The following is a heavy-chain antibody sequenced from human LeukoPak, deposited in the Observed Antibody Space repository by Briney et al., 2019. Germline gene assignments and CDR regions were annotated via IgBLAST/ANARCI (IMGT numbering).Heavy chain of an antibody. D-gene: IGHD1-26*01. J-gene: IGHJ4*02. V-gene: IGHV3-23*01. Sequence: GGPLRLFCAVSGFTFSTYAMIGLRQAPGKGLEWVADINSGGCSTYYADSVKGRLAISRDNSKNTLFLQVNSLRAGDTAVYYWAKDYVGLASIDYWGQGTLVSVST. CDR1: GFTFSTYA. CDR3: AKDYVGLASIDY. CDR2: INSGGCST.